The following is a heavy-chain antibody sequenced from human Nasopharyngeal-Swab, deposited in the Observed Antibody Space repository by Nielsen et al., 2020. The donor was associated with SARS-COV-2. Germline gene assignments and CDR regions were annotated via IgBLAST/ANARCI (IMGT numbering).Heavy chain of an antibody. D-gene: IGHD2-2*01. Sequence: SETLSLTCTVSGVSISSYYLSLIRQPPGKGLEWIGYIYYSGSTNYNPSLKSRVTISVDTSKNQFSLKLSSVTAADTAVYYCARGYCSSTSCYAARHFDYWGQGTLVTVSS. CDR3: ARGYCSSTSCYAARHFDY. CDR1: GVSISSYY. V-gene: IGHV4-59*01. J-gene: IGHJ4*02. CDR2: IYYSGST.